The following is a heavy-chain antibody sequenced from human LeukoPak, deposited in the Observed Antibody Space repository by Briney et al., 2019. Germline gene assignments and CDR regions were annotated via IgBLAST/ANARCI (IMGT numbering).Heavy chain of an antibody. D-gene: IGHD3-22*01. V-gene: IGHV3-23*01. CDR2: ISGSGGTA. Sequence: GGSLRLSCAASGFTFSIYAMSWVRQAPGKGLEWVSAISGSGGTAYYADSVKGRFTISRDNSRNTLYLQMNSLRAEDTAVYYCAKEIGRYYYDSSGYSTFDPWGQGTLVTVSS. CDR3: AKEIGRYYYDSSGYSTFDP. J-gene: IGHJ5*02. CDR1: GFTFSIYA.